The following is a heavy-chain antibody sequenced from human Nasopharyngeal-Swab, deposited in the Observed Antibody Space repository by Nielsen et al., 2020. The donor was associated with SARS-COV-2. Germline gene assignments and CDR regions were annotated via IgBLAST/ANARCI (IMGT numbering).Heavy chain of an antibody. V-gene: IGHV3-23*01. J-gene: IGHJ4*02. Sequence: GGSLRLSCAASGFTFSTYAMSWVRQAPGKGLEWVSSISASGQTTYYADSVKGRFSISRDNSKNTLYLRMTSLRAEDTAVYFCASRGPEGWPTDYWGQGGLVTVSS. CDR1: GFTFSTYA. CDR3: ASRGPEGWPTDY. CDR2: ISASGQTT. D-gene: IGHD6-19*01.